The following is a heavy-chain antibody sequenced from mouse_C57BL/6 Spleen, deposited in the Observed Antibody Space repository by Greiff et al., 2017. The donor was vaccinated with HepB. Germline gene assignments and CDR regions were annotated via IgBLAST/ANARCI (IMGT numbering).Heavy chain of an antibody. CDR1: GYTFTDYE. Sequence: VQLQQSGAELVRPGASVTLSCKASGYTFTDYEMHWVKQTPVHGLEWIGAIDPETGGNAYNQKFKGKAILTADKSSSTAYMELRSLTSEDSAVYYCTRRGMVAYAMDYWGQGTSVTVSS. V-gene: IGHV1-15*01. CDR3: TRRGMVAYAMDY. D-gene: IGHD2-3*01. J-gene: IGHJ4*01. CDR2: IDPETGGN.